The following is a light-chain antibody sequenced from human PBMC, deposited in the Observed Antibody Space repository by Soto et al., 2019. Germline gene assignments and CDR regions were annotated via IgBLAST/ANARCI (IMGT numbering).Light chain of an antibody. CDR1: SSDVGGYNL. Sequence: QSGLTQTASVSGSPGQSITMSCTGSSSDVGGYNLVSWYQQHPGKAPKLLISDDNKRPSGVSDRFSGSKSGNTASLTISGLQAEDEGDYYCSSYAGRITVVFGGGTKVTVL. CDR3: SSYAGRITVV. J-gene: IGLJ2*01. V-gene: IGLV2-23*01. CDR2: DDN.